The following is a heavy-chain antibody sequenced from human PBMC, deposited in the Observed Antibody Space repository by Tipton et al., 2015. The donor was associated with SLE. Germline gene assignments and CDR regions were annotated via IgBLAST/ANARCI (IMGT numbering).Heavy chain of an antibody. CDR1: GYSISSGYY. CDR3: AREAVVNSRLHYYYYMDA. D-gene: IGHD2-21*01. J-gene: IGHJ6*03. CDR2: IYHSGST. Sequence: TLSLTCVVSGYSISSGYYWGWIRQPPGKGLEWIGNIYHSGSTYYNPSLKSRVTISVDTSKNQFSLNLSSVTAADTAAYYCAREAVVNSRLHYYYYMDAWGKGTTVTVSS. V-gene: IGHV4-38-2*02.